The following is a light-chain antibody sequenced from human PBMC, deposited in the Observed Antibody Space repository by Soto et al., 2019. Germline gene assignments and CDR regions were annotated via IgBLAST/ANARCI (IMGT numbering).Light chain of an antibody. J-gene: IGLJ1*01. CDR1: SSNIGAGRD. CDR3: QSFDSSLSAYV. Sequence: QLVLTQPPSVSGAPGQRVTISCTGSSSNIGAGRDVHWYQQLPGTAPRLLIYGNNNRPSGVPDRFSASKSGTSASLAITGLQAEDEADFYCQSFDSSLSAYVFGTGTKLTVL. CDR2: GNN. V-gene: IGLV1-40*01.